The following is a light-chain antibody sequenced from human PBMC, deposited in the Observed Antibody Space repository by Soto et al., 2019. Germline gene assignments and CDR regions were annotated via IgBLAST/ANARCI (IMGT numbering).Light chain of an antibody. V-gene: IGLV2-23*01. J-gene: IGLJ1*01. CDR1: RKEVGSSNL. Sequence: QSVLTQPASVSGSPGQSITISCTGNRKEVGSSNLVSWYQQHPGKTPKLIIYEGSRRPSGVSGRFSGSMSGNAASLTISGLQAEDEADYYCCSFARSSTSYVFGTGTKVTVL. CDR2: EGS. CDR3: CSFARSSTSYV.